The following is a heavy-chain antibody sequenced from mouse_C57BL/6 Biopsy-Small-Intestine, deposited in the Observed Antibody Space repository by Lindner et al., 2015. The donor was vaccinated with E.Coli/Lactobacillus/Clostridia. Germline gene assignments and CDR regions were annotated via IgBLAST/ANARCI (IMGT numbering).Heavy chain of an antibody. CDR2: MNPNSGKT. CDR1: GYTFATYD. Sequence: SVKVSCKASGYTFATYDINWVRQATGQGPEWMGSMNPNSGKTDYAQKFQGRITMTRNASIRTAYMELSSLTSEDTAVYYCARARQYYDGGAYYYLFDYWGQGTLVTVS. V-gene: IGHV1-81*01. D-gene: IGHD2-3*01. CDR3: ARARQYYDGGAYYYLFDY. J-gene: IGHJ3*01.